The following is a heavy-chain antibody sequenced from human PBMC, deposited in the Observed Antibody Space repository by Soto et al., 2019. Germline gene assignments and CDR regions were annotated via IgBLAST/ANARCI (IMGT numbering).Heavy chain of an antibody. D-gene: IGHD1-26*01. CDR1: GYSFSNYW. V-gene: IGHV5-51*01. CDR3: ARQSWSLSLPGATYFEF. Sequence: ESLKISFKGSGYSFSNYWIGWVRHIPVKGLEWMGMIYPADSDSKYSPSFEGQVTISADRSISTAYLQWSGLKASDTAMYYCARQSWSLSLPGATYFEFWGKGALV. CDR2: IYPADSDS. J-gene: IGHJ4*02.